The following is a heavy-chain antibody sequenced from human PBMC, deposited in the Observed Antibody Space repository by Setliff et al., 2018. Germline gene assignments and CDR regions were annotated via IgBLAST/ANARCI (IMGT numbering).Heavy chain of an antibody. CDR2: IKQDGSEK. CDR1: GFTFSSYW. V-gene: IGHV3-7*01. J-gene: IGHJ4*02. CDR3: ARDPVPPWLPLDY. D-gene: IGHD5-12*01. Sequence: PGGSLRLSCAASGFTFSSYWMSWVRQAPGKGLEWVANIKQDGSEKYYADSVKGRFTISRDNAKNSLYLQMNSLRAEDTAVYYCARDPVPPWLPLDYWGQGTLVTVSS.